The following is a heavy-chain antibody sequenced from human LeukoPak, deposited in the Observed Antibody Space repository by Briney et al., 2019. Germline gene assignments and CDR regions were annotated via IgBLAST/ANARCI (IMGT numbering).Heavy chain of an antibody. Sequence: PGGSLRLSCAASGFTVHSSYMSWVRQAPGKGLEWVSGITGSGGSTYYADSVKGRFTISRDNSKNSLYLQMNSLRAEDTAIYYCVRDVGAVRGEVYFDYWGQGTLVTVSS. D-gene: IGHD3-16*01. CDR3: VRDVGAVRGEVYFDY. CDR2: TGSGGST. J-gene: IGHJ4*02. V-gene: IGHV3-53*01. CDR1: GFTVHSSY.